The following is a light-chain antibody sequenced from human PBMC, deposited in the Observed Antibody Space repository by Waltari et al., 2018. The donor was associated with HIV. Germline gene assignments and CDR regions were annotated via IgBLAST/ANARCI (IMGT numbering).Light chain of an antibody. CDR1: QSIGVW. J-gene: IGKJ1*01. V-gene: IGKV1-5*03. CDR3: QEYTTYLGT. Sequence: DIQMTQPPSTLSASVGNKVTITCRASQSIGVWLAWYQQKPGKAPKFLISKASSLESGVPSRFSGSGAATEFTLTISSLQPDDFATYFCQEYTTYLGTFGQGTKVEIK. CDR2: KAS.